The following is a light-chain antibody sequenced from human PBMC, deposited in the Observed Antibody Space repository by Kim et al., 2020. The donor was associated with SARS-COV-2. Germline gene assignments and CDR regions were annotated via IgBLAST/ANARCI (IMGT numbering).Light chain of an antibody. CDR3: QQFNTSPPALT. CDR1: QSVNNN. CDR2: GAS. V-gene: IGKV3-15*01. Sequence: EIVMTQSPATLSLSPGERATLSCRASQSVNNNLAWYQQKPDQAPRLLIYGASTRATGIPTRFSGSGSGTEFTLTIGSLQCEDFAVYYCQQFNTSPPALTFGGGTKLEI. J-gene: IGKJ4*01.